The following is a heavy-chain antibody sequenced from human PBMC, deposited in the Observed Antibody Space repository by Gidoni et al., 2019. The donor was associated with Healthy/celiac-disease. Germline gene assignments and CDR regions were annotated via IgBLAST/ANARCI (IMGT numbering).Heavy chain of an antibody. D-gene: IGHD3-3*01. J-gene: IGHJ4*02. V-gene: IGHV3-74*01. CDR2: INRDGSST. CDR1: GLTFSTYW. CDR3: ARESLYYDFWSGYSPFDY. Sequence: EVQLVESGGGLVQPGGALRLSCAASGLTFSTYWMHWVRQAPGKGLGWVARINRDGSSTSYADSVKGRFTISRDNAKNTLYLQMNSLRAEDTALYYCARESLYYDFWSGYSPFDYWGQGTLVTVSS.